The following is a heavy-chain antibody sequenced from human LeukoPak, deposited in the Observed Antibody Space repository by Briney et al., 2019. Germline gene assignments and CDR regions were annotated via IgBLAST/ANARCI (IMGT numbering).Heavy chain of an antibody. Sequence: GGSLRLSCAASGFIFRDYSMHWVRQVPGKGLEWISLISGDGVTTYYADSVKGRFTISRDNHEDSLYLQMNTLRTEDTAFYYCARGVNTISFTFDYWARGSLVTVSS. J-gene: IGHJ4*02. D-gene: IGHD3-22*01. CDR1: GFIFRDYS. CDR2: ISGDGVTT. V-gene: IGHV3-43*02. CDR3: ARGVNTISFTFDY.